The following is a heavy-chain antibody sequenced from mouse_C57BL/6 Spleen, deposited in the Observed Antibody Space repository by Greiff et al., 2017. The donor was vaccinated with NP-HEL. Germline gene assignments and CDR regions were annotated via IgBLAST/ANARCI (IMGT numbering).Heavy chain of an antibody. CDR3: AKTITPGGYFAV. CDR2: INPSNGGT. D-gene: IGHD1-1*01. V-gene: IGHV1-53*01. J-gene: IGHJ1*03. CDR1: GYTFTSYW. Sequence: QVQLQQPGTELVKPGASVKLSYKASGYTFTSYWMHWVKQRPGQGLEWIGNINPSNGGTNYNEKFKSKATLTVDKSSSTAYIQLSSLTSEDSAVYYCAKTITPGGYFAVWGTGTTVTVSS.